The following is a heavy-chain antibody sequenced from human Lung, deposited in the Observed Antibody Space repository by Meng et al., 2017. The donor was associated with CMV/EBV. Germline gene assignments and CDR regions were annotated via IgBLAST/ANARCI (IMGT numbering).Heavy chain of an antibody. CDR2: INPYTGGT. V-gene: IGHV1-2*02. CDR1: GYTFTGYY. Sequence: SVKVSXKASGYTFTGYYMHWVRQAPGQGLEWMGWINPYTGGTNYPQKFQGRVTITRDTSISTAYMDLSRLRSDDTAVYYCARVYYDTSGSSHYFDFWGQGTXVTVAS. J-gene: IGHJ4*02. CDR3: ARVYYDTSGSSHYFDF. D-gene: IGHD3-22*01.